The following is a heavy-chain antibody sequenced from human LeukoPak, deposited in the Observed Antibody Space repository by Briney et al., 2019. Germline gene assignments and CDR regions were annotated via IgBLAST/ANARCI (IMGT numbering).Heavy chain of an antibody. V-gene: IGHV3-23*01. J-gene: IGHJ4*02. CDR1: GFIFSSYG. D-gene: IGHD3-10*01. CDR2: ISGSGGST. Sequence: GGSLRLSCAASGFIFSSYGMSWVRQAPGKGLEWVSSISGSGGSTYYADSVKGRFTISRENSKNTLCLQMNNLRAEDTAVYYWAKTRGSGPFDYWGQGTLVTVSS. CDR3: AKTRGSGPFDY.